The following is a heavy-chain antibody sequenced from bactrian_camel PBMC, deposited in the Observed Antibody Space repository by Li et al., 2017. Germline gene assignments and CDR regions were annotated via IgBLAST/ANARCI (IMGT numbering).Heavy chain of an antibody. V-gene: IGHV3S1*01. D-gene: IGHD4*01. Sequence: HVQLVESGGGLVQPGGSLTLSCAASGFTFGRYCMGWFRQAPGKQRERVASIVTGDGITDYADSVNGRFTISQDKSSSTVYLQMNNLKIEDTGVYYCAATLGMVRGFHVCHDESDYVDWGQGTQVTVS. CDR2: IVTGDGIT. CDR3: AATLGMVRGFHVCHDESDYVD. J-gene: IGHJ4*01. CDR1: GFTFGRYC.